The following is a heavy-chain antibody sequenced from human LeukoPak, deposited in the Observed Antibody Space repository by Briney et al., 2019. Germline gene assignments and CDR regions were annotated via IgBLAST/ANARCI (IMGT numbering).Heavy chain of an antibody. CDR3: ARLLGDGVGYNWFDP. Sequence: SETLSLTCTVSGGSISSSSYYWGWIRHPPGKGLEWIGSIYYSGSTYYNPSLKSRVTISVDTSKNQFSLKLSSVTAADTAVYYCARLLGDGVGYNWFDPWGQGTLVTVSS. CDR2: IYYSGST. CDR1: GGSISSSSYY. D-gene: IGHD3-3*01. V-gene: IGHV4-39*01. J-gene: IGHJ5*02.